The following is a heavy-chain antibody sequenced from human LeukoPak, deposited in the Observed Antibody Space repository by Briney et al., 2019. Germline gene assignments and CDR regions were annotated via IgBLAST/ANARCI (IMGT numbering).Heavy chain of an antibody. CDR1: GGTFSSYA. Sequence: ASVKVSCKASGGTFSSYAISWVRQAPGQGLEWMGWISAYNGNTNYAQKLQGRVTMTTDTSTSTAYMELRSLRSDDTAVYYCARELDCSSTSCYGRLDYWGRGTLVTVSS. CDR2: ISAYNGNT. D-gene: IGHD2-2*01. V-gene: IGHV1-18*01. J-gene: IGHJ4*02. CDR3: ARELDCSSTSCYGRLDY.